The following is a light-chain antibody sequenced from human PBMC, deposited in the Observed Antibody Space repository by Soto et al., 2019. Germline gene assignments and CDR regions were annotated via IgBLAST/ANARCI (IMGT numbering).Light chain of an antibody. CDR2: KAS. CDR1: QSVSTW. CDR3: QQYASYSSLT. J-gene: IGKJ4*01. Sequence: DLQMTQSPSILSASVGDRVTITCRASQSVSTWVAWYQQKPGKAPKLLIFKASILQGGVPSRFSGGGSGAEFTLTISSLPPDDFATYYCQQYASYSSLTFGGGTKVEIK. V-gene: IGKV1-5*03.